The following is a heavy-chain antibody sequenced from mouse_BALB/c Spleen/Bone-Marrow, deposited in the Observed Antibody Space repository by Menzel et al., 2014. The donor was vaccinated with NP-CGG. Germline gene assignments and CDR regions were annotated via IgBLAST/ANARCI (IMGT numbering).Heavy chain of an antibody. V-gene: IGHV1S41*01. D-gene: IGHD3-3*01. CDR1: GYTFTSYW. J-gene: IGHJ2*01. CDR3: ARGGLHYFDY. Sequence: DLVKPGASVKLSCKASGYTFTSYWINWIKQRPGQGLEWIGRIAPGSGSTYYNEMFKVKATLIVDTSSSTAYIQLSSLSSEDSAVYYCARGGLHYFDYWGQGTTLTVSS. CDR2: IAPGSGST.